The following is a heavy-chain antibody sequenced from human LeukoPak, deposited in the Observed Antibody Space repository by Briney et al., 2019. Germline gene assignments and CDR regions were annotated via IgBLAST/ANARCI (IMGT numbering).Heavy chain of an antibody. CDR1: GFTFSSYG. J-gene: IGHJ6*03. Sequence: PGGSLRLSCAASGFTFSSYGMRWVRQAPGKGLEWVANIKQDGSEKYYVDSVKGRFTISRDNAKNSLYLQMNSLRAEDTAVYYCARRTILLNYMDVWGKGTTVTVSS. CDR3: ARRTILLNYMDV. V-gene: IGHV3-7*01. CDR2: IKQDGSEK. D-gene: IGHD2-2*01.